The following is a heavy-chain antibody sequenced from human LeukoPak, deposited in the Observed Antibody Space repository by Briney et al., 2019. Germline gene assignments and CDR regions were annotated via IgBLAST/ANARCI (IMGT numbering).Heavy chain of an antibody. CDR2: ISSSSIYI. CDR1: GFTLSSYS. D-gene: IGHD3-10*02. J-gene: IGHJ6*04. Sequence: PGGSLRLSCAASGFTLSSYSMNWVRQAPGKGLEWVSSISSSSIYIYFADSVKGRFTTSRDNAKKLLFMQMNSLRAEATAVYYCAELGITMIGGVWGKGTTVTISS. CDR3: AELGITMIGGV. V-gene: IGHV3-21*01.